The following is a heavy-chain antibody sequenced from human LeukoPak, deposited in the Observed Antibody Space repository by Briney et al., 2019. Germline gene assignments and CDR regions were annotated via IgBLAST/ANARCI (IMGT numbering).Heavy chain of an antibody. CDR3: ARQSGYSYGPPYYYGMDV. CDR2: IYTTGST. CDR1: GGSISSYY. J-gene: IGHJ6*02. D-gene: IGHD5-18*01. V-gene: IGHV4-4*07. Sequence: SETLSLTCTVSGGSISSYYWTWIRQPAGKGLEWIGRIYTTGSTNYNPSLNSRVTMSVDTSKNQFSLKLSSVTAADTAVYYCARQSGYSYGPPYYYGMDVWGQGTTVTVSS.